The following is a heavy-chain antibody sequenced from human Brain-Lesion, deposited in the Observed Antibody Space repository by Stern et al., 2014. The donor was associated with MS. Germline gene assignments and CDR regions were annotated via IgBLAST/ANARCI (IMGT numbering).Heavy chain of an antibody. CDR2: INPNTGGT. V-gene: IGHV1-2*02. CDR1: GYIFTGYY. Sequence: VQLVRSGAEVKKPGASVKVSCKTSGYIFTGYYIHWVRQAPGQGLEWMAWINPNTGGTTNAQKFQGRVTMSRDTSISTAYVELSSLTSDDTAVYYCARDQRGITIFGVVTDYYYLGMDVWGQGTTVTVSS. D-gene: IGHD3-3*01. CDR3: ARDQRGITIFGVVTDYYYLGMDV. J-gene: IGHJ6*02.